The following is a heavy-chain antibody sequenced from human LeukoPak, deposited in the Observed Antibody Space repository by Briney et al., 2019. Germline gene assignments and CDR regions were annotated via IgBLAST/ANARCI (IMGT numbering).Heavy chain of an antibody. V-gene: IGHV6-1*01. CDR3: ARARLESGSYYVHY. CDR1: GDGVSSNSAA. CDR2: THYRSKWYN. Sequence: SQTLSLTCAISGDGVSSNSAAWNWIRQSPSRGLEWLGRTHYRSKWYNDYAVSVRSRITINPDTSKNQFSLQLNSVTPEDTAVYYCARARLESGSYYVHYWGQGTLVTVSS. J-gene: IGHJ4*02. D-gene: IGHD1-26*01.